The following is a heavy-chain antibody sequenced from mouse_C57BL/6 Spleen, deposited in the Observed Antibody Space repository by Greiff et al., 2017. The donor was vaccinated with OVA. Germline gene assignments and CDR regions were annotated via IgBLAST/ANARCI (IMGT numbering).Heavy chain of an antibody. Sequence: EVKLVESEGGLVQPGSSMKLSCTASGFTFSDYYMAWVRQVPEKGLEWVANINYDGSSTYYLDSLKSRFIISRDNAKNILYLQMSSLKSEDTATYYCARDYYGTVWYFDVWGTGTTVTVSS. CDR2: INYDGSST. D-gene: IGHD1-1*01. J-gene: IGHJ1*03. V-gene: IGHV5-16*01. CDR3: ARDYYGTVWYFDV. CDR1: GFTFSDYY.